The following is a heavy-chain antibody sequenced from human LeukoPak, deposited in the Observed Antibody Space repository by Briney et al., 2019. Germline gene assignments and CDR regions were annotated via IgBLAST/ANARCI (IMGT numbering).Heavy chain of an antibody. CDR1: GGSFSGYY. D-gene: IGHD3-10*01. CDR2: INHSGST. J-gene: IGHJ4*02. Sequence: SETLSLTCAVYGGSFSGYYWSWIRQPPGKGLEWIGEINHSGSTNYNPSLKSRVTISVDTSKNQFSLKLSSVTAADTAVYYCASTWDYYGSGKPPDDYWGQGTLVTVSS. V-gene: IGHV4-34*01. CDR3: ASTWDYYGSGKPPDDY.